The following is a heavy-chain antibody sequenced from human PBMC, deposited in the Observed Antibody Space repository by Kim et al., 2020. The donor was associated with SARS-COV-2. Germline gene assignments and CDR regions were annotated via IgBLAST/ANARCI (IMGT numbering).Heavy chain of an antibody. V-gene: IGHV3-48*02. CDR2: ISSSSSTI. D-gene: IGHD5-12*01. J-gene: IGHJ4*02. CDR1: GFTFSSYS. CDR3: AREVGGYEYEQYYFDY. Sequence: GGSLRLSCAASGFTFSSYSMNWVRQAPGKGLEWVSYISSSSSTIYYADSVKGRFTISRDNAKNSLYLQMNSLRDEDTAVYYCAREVGGYEYEQYYFDYWGQGTLVTVSS.